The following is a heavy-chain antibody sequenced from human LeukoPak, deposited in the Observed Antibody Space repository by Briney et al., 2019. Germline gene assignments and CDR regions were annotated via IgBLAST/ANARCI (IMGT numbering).Heavy chain of an antibody. CDR1: GYSFTSYW. CDR3: ARRTSSTSKKENWFDP. V-gene: IGHV5-51*01. Sequence: GESLKISCKGSGYSFTSYWIGWVRQMPGKGLEWMGIIYPGDSDTRYSPSFQGQVTISADKSISTAYLQWSSLKASGTAMYYCARRTSSTSKKENWFDPWGQGTLVTVSS. D-gene: IGHD2-2*01. CDR2: IYPGDSDT. J-gene: IGHJ5*02.